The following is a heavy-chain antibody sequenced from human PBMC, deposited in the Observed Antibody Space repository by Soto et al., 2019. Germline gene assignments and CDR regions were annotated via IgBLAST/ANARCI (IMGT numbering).Heavy chain of an antibody. CDR2: IGPESGAT. V-gene: IGHV1-2*02. J-gene: IGHJ4*02. CDR1: GYTFTGHY. CDR3: GRGRSGQIVVFY. Sequence: ASVKVSFKASGYTFTGHYIHWVRQAPEQGPEWMGEIGPESGATRYAQKFQGRVTMTRDTSITTVYMELKNLSPDDTAVYYCGRGRSGQIVVFYWGQGTPVTVS. D-gene: IGHD1-26*01.